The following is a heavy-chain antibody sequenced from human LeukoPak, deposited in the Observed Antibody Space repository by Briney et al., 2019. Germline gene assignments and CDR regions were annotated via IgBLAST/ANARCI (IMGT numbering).Heavy chain of an antibody. D-gene: IGHD2-15*01. CDR1: GGSITRYY. CDR3: ARVSCGGGTCYDSRGWFDP. CDR2: MYYSGST. V-gene: IGHV4-59*12. J-gene: IGHJ5*02. Sequence: SETLSLTCTVSGGSITRYYWNWIRQPPGKGLEYIAYMYYSGSTNYNPSLKSRVTISIDTSKNQFSLKLSSVTAADTAVYYCARVSCGGGTCYDSRGWFDPWGQGTLVTVSS.